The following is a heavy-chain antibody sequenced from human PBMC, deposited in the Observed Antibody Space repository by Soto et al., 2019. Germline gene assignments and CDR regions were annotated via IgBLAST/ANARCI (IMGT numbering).Heavy chain of an antibody. V-gene: IGHV1-2*02. CDR1: GYTFTAYY. Sequence: ASVKVSCKASGYTFTAYYVHWVRQAPGQGLEWMGWINPNSGGTKSAQKFKGRVTMTRDTSISTAYMELSRLRPEDTAVYYCARRKGDYKDSRGYHYYFDYWGQGTLVTVSS. CDR3: ARRKGDYKDSRGYHYYFDY. CDR2: INPNSGGT. D-gene: IGHD3-22*01. J-gene: IGHJ4*02.